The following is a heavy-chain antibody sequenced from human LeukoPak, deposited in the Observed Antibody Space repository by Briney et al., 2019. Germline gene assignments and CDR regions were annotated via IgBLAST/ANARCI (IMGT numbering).Heavy chain of an antibody. CDR3: ARDHSSSSGPGYFDY. V-gene: IGHV4-31*03. CDR1: GGSISSGGYY. Sequence: SETLSLTCTVSGGSISSGGYYWSWIRQPPGRGLEWIGDIYYSGSTYYNPSLKSRVTKSVDTSKNLFSLKLSSVTAADTAVYYCARDHSSSSGPGYFDYWGQGTLVTVSS. J-gene: IGHJ4*02. CDR2: IYYSGST. D-gene: IGHD6-13*01.